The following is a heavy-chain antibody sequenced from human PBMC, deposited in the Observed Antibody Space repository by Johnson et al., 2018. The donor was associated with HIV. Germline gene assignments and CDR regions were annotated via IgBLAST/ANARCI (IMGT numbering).Heavy chain of an antibody. Sequence: MLLVESGGGLVQPGGSLRLSCAASGFTVSSNYMSWVRQAPGKGLEWVSVIYSGGSTYYADSVKGRFTISRDNSKNTLYLQMNSLRAEDTAVYYCARDPGRYWSGGSCYVEEAFDIWGQGTMVTVSS. J-gene: IGHJ3*02. CDR1: GFTVSSNY. CDR3: ARDPGRYWSGGSCYVEEAFDI. CDR2: IYSGGST. V-gene: IGHV3-66*01. D-gene: IGHD2-15*01.